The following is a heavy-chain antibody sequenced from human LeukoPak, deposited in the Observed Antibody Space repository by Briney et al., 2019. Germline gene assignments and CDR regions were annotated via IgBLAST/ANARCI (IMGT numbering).Heavy chain of an antibody. CDR1: GGTFSSYA. D-gene: IGHD6-6*01. J-gene: IGHJ6*03. V-gene: IGHV1-69*13. Sequence: ASVKVSCKASGGTFSSYAISWVRQAPGQGLEWMGGIIPIFGTANYAQKFQGRVTITADESTSTAYMELSSLRSEDTAVYYCARVEYSSSSLYYYYMDVWGKGTTVTVSS. CDR2: IIPIFGTA. CDR3: ARVEYSSSSLYYYYMDV.